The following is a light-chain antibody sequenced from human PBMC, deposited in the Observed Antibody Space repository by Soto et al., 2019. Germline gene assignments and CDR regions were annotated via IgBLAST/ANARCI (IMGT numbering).Light chain of an antibody. CDR3: QAYDDSLTAFV. CDR1: NSNLGAGYD. V-gene: IGLV1-40*01. CDR2: GNR. J-gene: IGLJ3*02. Sequence: ALTQPPSVSGAPGQRVTISCTGNNSNLGAGYDVHWYQQPPGAAPKLVIFGNRNRPSGVPERFSGSKSGTSASLAITGLQAEDEADYYCQAYDDSLTAFVFGGGTQLTVL.